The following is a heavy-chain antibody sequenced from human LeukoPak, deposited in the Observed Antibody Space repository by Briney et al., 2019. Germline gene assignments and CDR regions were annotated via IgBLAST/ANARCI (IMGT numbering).Heavy chain of an antibody. Sequence: GGSLRLSCAASRFTLSSYGMHWVRQAPGKGLEWVAFIRNDGSNKYYPDSVKGRFTISRDNSKNTLYLQMNSLRAEDTAVYYCAKGVAYGTSALDYWGQGTLVTVFS. V-gene: IGHV3-30*02. D-gene: IGHD4-23*01. CDR1: RFTLSSYG. CDR2: IRNDGSNK. CDR3: AKGVAYGTSALDY. J-gene: IGHJ4*02.